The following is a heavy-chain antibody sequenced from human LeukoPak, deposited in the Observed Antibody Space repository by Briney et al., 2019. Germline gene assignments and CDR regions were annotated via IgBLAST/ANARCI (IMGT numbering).Heavy chain of an antibody. CDR3: ARERVGSDYYGLDV. D-gene: IGHD6-25*01. Sequence: GGSLRLSCAASGFIFSTYWMHWVRQAPGKGLIWVSRINTDGSSTAYAASVRGRFTISRDNAKNIVYLQMSSLRAEDTALYFCARERVGSDYYGLDVRGQGTTVSVSS. CDR2: INTDGSST. J-gene: IGHJ6*02. CDR1: GFIFSTYW. V-gene: IGHV3-74*01.